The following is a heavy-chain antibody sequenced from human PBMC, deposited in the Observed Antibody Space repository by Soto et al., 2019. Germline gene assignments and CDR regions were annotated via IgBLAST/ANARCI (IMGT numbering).Heavy chain of an antibody. J-gene: IGHJ4*02. V-gene: IGHV3-30*18. CDR3: AKPMTMIVVVPDPHFDY. CDR1: AFTCSSYW. Sequence: GGSLRLSCAASAFTCSSYWMSWVRQAPGKGLEWVAVISYDGSNKYYADSVKGRLTISRDNSKNTLYLQMNSLRAEDTAVYYCAKPMTMIVVVPDPHFDYWGQGTLGTDSS. D-gene: IGHD3-22*01. CDR2: ISYDGSNK.